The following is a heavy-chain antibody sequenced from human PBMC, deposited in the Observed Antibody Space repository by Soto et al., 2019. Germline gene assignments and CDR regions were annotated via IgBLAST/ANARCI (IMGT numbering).Heavy chain of an antibody. V-gene: IGHV4-39*02. CDR3: ARSRLRHNLY. CDR2: IYYSGST. D-gene: IGHD4-17*01. J-gene: IGHJ4*02. Sequence: QLQLQESGPGLVKPSETLSLTCTVSGGSISSSSYYWGWIRQPPGKGLEWIGSIYYSGSTYYNPSPKSRETTSVDTSKNHFSLKLSAVTAADTAVYYCARSRLRHNLYWGQGTLVTVSS. CDR1: GGSISSSSYY.